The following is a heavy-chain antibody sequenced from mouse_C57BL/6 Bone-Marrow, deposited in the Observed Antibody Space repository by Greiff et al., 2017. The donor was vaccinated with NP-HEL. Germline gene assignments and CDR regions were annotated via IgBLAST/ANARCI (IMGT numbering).Heavy chain of an antibody. CDR2: IVPNSGGT. CDR1: GYTFTSYW. Sequence: QVQLQQPGAELVKPGASVKLSCKASGYTFTSYWMHWVKQRPGRGLEWIGRIVPNSGGTKYNEKFKSKATLTVDKPSSTAYMQRSSLTSEDSAVYYCAIWLRYAMDYWGQGTSVTVSS. D-gene: IGHD2-2*01. V-gene: IGHV1-72*01. J-gene: IGHJ4*01. CDR3: AIWLRYAMDY.